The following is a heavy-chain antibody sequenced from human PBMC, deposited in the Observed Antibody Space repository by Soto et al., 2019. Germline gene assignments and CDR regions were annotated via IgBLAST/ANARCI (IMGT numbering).Heavy chain of an antibody. V-gene: IGHV4-34*01. CDR1: GGSFSGYY. CDR2: INHSGST. CDR3: ALGSGSSYYYYYMDV. Sequence: SETLSLTCAVYGGSFSGYYWSWIRQPPGKGLEWIGEINHSGSTNYNPSLKSRVTISVDTSKNQFSLKLSSVTAADTAVYYCALGSGSSYYYYYMDVWGKETTVTVSS. D-gene: IGHD3-10*01. J-gene: IGHJ6*03.